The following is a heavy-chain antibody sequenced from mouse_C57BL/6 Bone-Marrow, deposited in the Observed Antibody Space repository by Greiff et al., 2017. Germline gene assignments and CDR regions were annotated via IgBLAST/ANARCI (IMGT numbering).Heavy chain of an antibody. CDR2: IDPETGGT. CDR1: GYTFTDYE. J-gene: IGHJ2*01. D-gene: IGHD2-4*01. Sequence: VPLQQSGAELVRPGASVTLSCKASGYTFTDYEMHWVKQTPVHGLEWIGAIDPETGGTAYNQKFKGKAILTADKSSSTAYMELRILTSEDSAVYYCTPIYYDYDDYWGQGTTLTVSS. V-gene: IGHV1-15*01. CDR3: TPIYYDYDDY.